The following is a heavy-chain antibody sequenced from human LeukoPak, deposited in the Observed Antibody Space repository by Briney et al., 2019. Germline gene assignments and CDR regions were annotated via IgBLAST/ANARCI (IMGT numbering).Heavy chain of an antibody. D-gene: IGHD3-10*01. CDR1: GGSISSSSYY. CDR3: ARHTYYYGSGSYPENYYGMDV. V-gene: IGHV4-39*01. J-gene: IGHJ6*02. Sequence: PENLSLTCTVSGGSISSSSYYWGWIRQPPGKGLEWIGSIYYSGSTYYNPSLKSRVTISVDTSKNQFSLKLSSVTAADTAVYYCARHTYYYGSGSYPENYYGMDVWGQGTTVTVSS. CDR2: IYYSGST.